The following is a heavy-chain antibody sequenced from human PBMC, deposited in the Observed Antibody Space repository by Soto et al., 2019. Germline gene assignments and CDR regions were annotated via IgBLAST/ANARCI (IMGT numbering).Heavy chain of an antibody. CDR3: EVTTGY. CDR2: VSPENKNA. CDR1: GYTFTEYD. Sequence: ASVKVSCKTSGYTFTEYDINWVRQAPGQGPEYMGWVSPENKNAGYAPQFRGRVSMTTDTTISTAYLEVTNLTYEDTAVYYCEVTTGYWGQGTMVTISS. D-gene: IGHD1-1*01. V-gene: IGHV1-8*01. J-gene: IGHJ4*02.